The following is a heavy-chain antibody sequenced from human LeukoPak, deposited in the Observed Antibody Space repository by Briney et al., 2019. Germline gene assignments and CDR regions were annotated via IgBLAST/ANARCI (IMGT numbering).Heavy chain of an antibody. CDR3: AAYYDFWSGYYY. CDR1: GYSISSYY. D-gene: IGHD3-3*01. Sequence: SETLSLTCAVSGYSISSYYWSWIRQPPGKGLEWIGYIYYSGSTNYNPSLKSRVTISVDTSKNQFSLKLSSVTAADTAVYYCAAYYDFWSGYYYWGQGTLVTVSS. J-gene: IGHJ4*02. V-gene: IGHV4-59*01. CDR2: IYYSGST.